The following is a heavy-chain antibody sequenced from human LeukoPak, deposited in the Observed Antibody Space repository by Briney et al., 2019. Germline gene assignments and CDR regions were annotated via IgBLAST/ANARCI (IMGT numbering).Heavy chain of an antibody. CDR2: IRSSGSII. D-gene: IGHD6-13*01. CDR3: ARERVIAGSYYFDS. J-gene: IGHJ4*02. CDR1: GFTFGNYE. V-gene: IGHV3-48*03. Sequence: GGSLRLSCAASGFTFGNYEMNWVRQAPGKGLEWVSYIRSSGSIIYYADSVKGRFTTSRDNAKNSLYLQMNSLRAEDTAVYYCARERVIAGSYYFDSWGQGTLVTVSS.